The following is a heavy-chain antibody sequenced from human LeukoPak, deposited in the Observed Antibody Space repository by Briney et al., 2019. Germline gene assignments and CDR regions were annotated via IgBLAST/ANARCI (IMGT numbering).Heavy chain of an antibody. D-gene: IGHD6-19*01. CDR3: AGAVAEHQFDY. CDR2: ISAYNGNT. J-gene: IGHJ4*02. V-gene: IGHV1-18*01. Sequence: ASVKVSCKASGYTFTSYGISWVRQAPGQGLEWMGWISAYNGNTNYAQKLQGRVTMTRDMSTSTVYMELSSLRSGDTAVYYCAGAVAEHQFDYWGQGTLVTVSS. CDR1: GYTFTSYG.